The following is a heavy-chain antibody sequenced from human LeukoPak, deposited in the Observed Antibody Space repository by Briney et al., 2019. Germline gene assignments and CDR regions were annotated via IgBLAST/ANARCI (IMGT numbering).Heavy chain of an antibody. Sequence: GGSLRLSCTVSGFIFSDSWMAWIRQAPGKGLEWVAIIEKNGSGKNYVDSVKGRFIISRDNAKNTLFLEMNSLRAEDTAVYYCAKALTSGWYLDAFNIWGQGTMVTVSS. D-gene: IGHD6-19*01. CDR2: IEKNGSGK. CDR1: GFIFSDSW. CDR3: AKALTSGWYLDAFNI. V-gene: IGHV3-7*01. J-gene: IGHJ3*02.